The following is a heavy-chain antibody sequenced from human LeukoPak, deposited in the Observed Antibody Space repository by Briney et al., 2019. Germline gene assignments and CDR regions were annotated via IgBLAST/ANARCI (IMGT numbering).Heavy chain of an antibody. V-gene: IGHV3-7*04. J-gene: IGHJ4*02. D-gene: IGHD4-17*01. Sequence: GGSLRPSCAASGFAFSNCWMTWVRQAPGKGLEWVANIKQDGSEKYYVDSVRGRFTISRDNAKNSLYLQMNSLRAEDTALYYCARHTAFSFDYWGQGTLVTVSS. CDR1: GFAFSNCW. CDR3: ARHTAFSFDY. CDR2: IKQDGSEK.